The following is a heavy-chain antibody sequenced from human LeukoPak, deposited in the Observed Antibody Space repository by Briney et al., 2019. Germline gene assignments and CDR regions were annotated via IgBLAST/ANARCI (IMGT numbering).Heavy chain of an antibody. CDR3: ARRPRYCSSTSCYTGLMFDY. CDR1: GGSFSGYY. CDR2: INHSGST. Sequence: SETLSLTCAVYGGSFSGYYWSWIRQPPGKGLEWIGEINHSGSTNYNPSLKSRVTISVDTSKNQFSLKLSSVTAADTAVYYCARRPRYCSSTSCYTGLMFDYWGQGTLVTVSS. D-gene: IGHD2-2*02. V-gene: IGHV4-34*01. J-gene: IGHJ4*02.